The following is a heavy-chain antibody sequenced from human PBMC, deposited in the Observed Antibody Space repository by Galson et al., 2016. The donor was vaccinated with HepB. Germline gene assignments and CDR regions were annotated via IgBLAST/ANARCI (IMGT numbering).Heavy chain of an antibody. J-gene: IGHJ6*04. Sequence: SLRLSCAASGFIFSQFAVHWVRQAPGKGLEWVAVISYSGTKTYYTDSVKGRFTVSRDDSKNTLYLQMNTLRPEDTAVYYCARDQKYSGTDFYYAMAVWGKGATVTVSS. V-gene: IGHV3-30-3*01. CDR3: ARDQKYSGTDFYYAMAV. CDR2: ISYSGTKT. CDR1: GFIFSQFA. D-gene: IGHD5-12*01.